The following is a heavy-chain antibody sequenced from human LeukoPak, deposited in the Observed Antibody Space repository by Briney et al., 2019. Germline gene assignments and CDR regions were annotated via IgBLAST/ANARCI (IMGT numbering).Heavy chain of an antibody. CDR1: GGSISSYY. V-gene: IGHV4-59*08. CDR2: IYYSGST. Sequence: SETLSLTCTVSGGSISSYYWSWIRQPPGKGLEWIANIYYSGSTYYSPSLKSRVTISVDTSKNQFSLKLSSVTAADTAVYYCARGGVVDTVFNWGQGTLVTVSS. D-gene: IGHD5-18*01. J-gene: IGHJ4*02. CDR3: ARGGVVDTVFN.